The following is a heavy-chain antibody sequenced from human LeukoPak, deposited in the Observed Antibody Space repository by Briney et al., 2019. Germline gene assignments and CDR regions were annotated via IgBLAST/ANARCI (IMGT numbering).Heavy chain of an antibody. CDR3: ARITYDFWSGYYMPDDP. Sequence: ASVKVSCKASGYTFTNYGISWVRQAPGQGLEWMGWISIYNGSTDYAQKLRGRVTMTTDTSTSTAYMEPRSLRSDDTAVYYCARITYDFWSGYYMPDDPWGQGTLVTVSS. V-gene: IGHV1-18*01. J-gene: IGHJ5*02. CDR2: ISIYNGST. CDR1: GYTFTNYG. D-gene: IGHD3-3*01.